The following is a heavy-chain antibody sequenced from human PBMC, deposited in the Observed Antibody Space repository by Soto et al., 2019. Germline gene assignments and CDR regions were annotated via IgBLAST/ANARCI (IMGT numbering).Heavy chain of an antibody. CDR3: AISRGWFNGMAA. CDR2: IHLESRKT. J-gene: IGHJ6*02. CDR1: GDTFSDYD. Sequence: ASVKVSCKASGDTFSDYDINWVRQAPGQGLEWMGWIHLESRKTSFAQKFQGRLTMTGDTSIDTAYRDLTSLTCEDTAVYYCAISRGWFNGMAARGRGSTVTV. D-gene: IGHD6-19*01. V-gene: IGHV1-8*01.